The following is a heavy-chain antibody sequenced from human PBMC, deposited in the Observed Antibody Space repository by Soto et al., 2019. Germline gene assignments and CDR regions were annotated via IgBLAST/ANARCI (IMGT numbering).Heavy chain of an antibody. J-gene: IGHJ5*02. V-gene: IGHV4-30-4*01. Sequence: PSETLSLTCTVSCGSISSGDYYWSWIRQPPGKGLEWIGYIYYSGSTYYNPSLKSRVTISVDTSKNQFSLKLSSVTAADTAVYYCDRTLPYGSGNNWFDPWGQRTLVTV. D-gene: IGHD3-10*01. CDR1: CGSISSGDYY. CDR2: IYYSGST. CDR3: DRTLPYGSGNNWFDP.